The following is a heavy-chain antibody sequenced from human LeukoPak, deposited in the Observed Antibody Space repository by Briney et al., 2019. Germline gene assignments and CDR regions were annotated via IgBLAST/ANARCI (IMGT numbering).Heavy chain of an antibody. D-gene: IGHD6-13*01. J-gene: IGHJ4*02. Sequence: GESLKISCKGSGYSFTSYWIGWVRQMPGKGLEWIGIIYPGDSDTRYSPSFQGQVTISADKSISTAYLQWSSLKASDTAMYYCARSSMGSIAAAELDYWGQGTLVTVSS. CDR1: GYSFTSYW. CDR3: ARSSMGSIAAAELDY. CDR2: IYPGDSDT. V-gene: IGHV5-51*01.